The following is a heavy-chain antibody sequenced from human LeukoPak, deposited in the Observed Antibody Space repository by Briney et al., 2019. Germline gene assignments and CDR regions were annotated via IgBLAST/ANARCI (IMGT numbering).Heavy chain of an antibody. Sequence: GGSLRLSCAASGFTFSSYAMSWVRQVPGKGLVWVSRIDGDGGRTTYADSVKGRFNITRDNAKNTLYLQMNSLRAEDTAVYYCAKASDSSGYQLFDYWGQGTLVPVSS. D-gene: IGHD3-22*01. J-gene: IGHJ4*02. V-gene: IGHV3-74*03. CDR3: AKASDSSGYQLFDY. CDR1: GFTFSSYA. CDR2: IDGDGGRT.